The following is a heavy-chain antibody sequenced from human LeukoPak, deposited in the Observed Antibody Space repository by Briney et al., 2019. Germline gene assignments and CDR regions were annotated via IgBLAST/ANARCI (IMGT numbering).Heavy chain of an antibody. D-gene: IGHD3/OR15-3a*01. CDR1: GYSISSGYY. Sequence: KASETLSLTCTVSGYSISSGYYWGWIRQPPGKGLEWIGEINHSGSTNYNPSLKSRVTISVDTSKNQFSLKLSSVTAADTAVYYCARQTGSGLFILPGGQGTLVTVSS. CDR3: ARQTGSGLFILP. J-gene: IGHJ4*02. CDR2: INHSGST. V-gene: IGHV4-38-2*02.